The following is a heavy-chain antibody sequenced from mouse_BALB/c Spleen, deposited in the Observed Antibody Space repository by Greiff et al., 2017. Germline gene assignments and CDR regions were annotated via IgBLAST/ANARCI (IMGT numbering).Heavy chain of an antibody. V-gene: IGHV1-14*01. CDR2: INPYNDGT. CDR1: GYAFTSYN. Sequence: EVQLQQSGPELVKPGASVKVSCKASGYAFTSYNMYWVKQSHGKSLEWIGYINPYNDGTKYNEKFKGKATLTSDKSSSTAYMELSSLTSEDSAVYYCARPYYYGSSYGYFDVWGAGTTVTVSS. J-gene: IGHJ1*01. D-gene: IGHD1-1*01. CDR3: ARPYYYGSSYGYFDV.